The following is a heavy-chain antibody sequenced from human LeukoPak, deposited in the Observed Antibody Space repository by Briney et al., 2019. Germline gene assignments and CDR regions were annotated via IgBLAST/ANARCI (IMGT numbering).Heavy chain of an antibody. J-gene: IGHJ4*02. CDR3: AKVGRWNGEYFDY. CDR2: ISWDGGST. V-gene: IGHV3-43*01. Sequence: PGGSLRLSCAASGFTFSSYWMSWVRQAPGKGLEWVSLISWDGGSTYYADSVKGRFTISRDNSKNSLYLQMNSLRTEDTALYYCAKVGRWNGEYFDYWGQGTLVTVSS. CDR1: GFTFSSYW. D-gene: IGHD1-1*01.